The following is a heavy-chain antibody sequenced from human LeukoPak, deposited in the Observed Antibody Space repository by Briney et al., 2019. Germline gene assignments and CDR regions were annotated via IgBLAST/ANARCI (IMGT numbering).Heavy chain of an antibody. V-gene: IGHV3-30*02. D-gene: IGHD3-3*01. J-gene: IGHJ4*02. CDR3: ASGRKYYDFWSGLGY. CDR1: GFAFNTYG. Sequence: PGGSLRLSCVASGFAFNTYGMHWVRQAPGRGLEWVTFIRYDGSHKYYADSVKGRFTISRDNFKSTLYVQMNSLRAEDTAVYYCASGRKYYDFWSGLGYWGQGTLVTVSS. CDR2: IRYDGSHK.